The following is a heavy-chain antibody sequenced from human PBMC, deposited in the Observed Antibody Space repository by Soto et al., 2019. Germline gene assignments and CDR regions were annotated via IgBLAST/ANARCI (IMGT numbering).Heavy chain of an antibody. CDR2: VSAGGTSA. CDR3: ADRCSGGRCSPFDN. V-gene: IGHV3-23*01. D-gene: IGHD2-15*01. Sequence: EVQLLESGGGLVQPGGSLRLSCAASGFTFSSYAMGWVRQAPGKGLEWVSAVSAGGTSAYYVASVEGRFTISRDNSTNTLYLQMNSLRVEETARYYCADRCSGGRCSPFDNWGQGTLVTVAS. J-gene: IGHJ4*02. CDR1: GFTFSSYA.